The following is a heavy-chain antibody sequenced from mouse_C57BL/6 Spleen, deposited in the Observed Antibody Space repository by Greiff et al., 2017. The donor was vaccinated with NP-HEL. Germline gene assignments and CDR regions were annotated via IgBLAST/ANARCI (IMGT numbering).Heavy chain of an antibody. V-gene: IGHV10-1*01. CDR2: IRSRSNNYAT. Sequence: EVKLMESGGGLVQPKGSLKLSCAASGFSFTTYAMNWVRQAPGKGLEWVARIRSRSNNYATYYADSVKDRFTISRDDSGSMLYLQMNNLKTEDTAMYYGGSGYYDYDDYAMDYWGQGTSVTVSS. J-gene: IGHJ4*01. CDR1: GFSFTTYA. CDR3: GSGYYDYDDYAMDY. D-gene: IGHD2-4*01.